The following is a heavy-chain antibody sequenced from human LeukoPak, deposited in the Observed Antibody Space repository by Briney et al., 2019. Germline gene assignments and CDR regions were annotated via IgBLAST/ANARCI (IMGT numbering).Heavy chain of an antibody. CDR3: ATSWGPDTSAFRWGRDGMDV. CDR1: GFTFSIYW. Sequence: PGGSLRLSCAASGFTFSIYWMSWVRQAPGKGLEWVSAISKSGDHTYYAASAKGRFTIYRDNSKNTQYLQMNSLRAEDTAVYYCATSWGPDTSAFRWGRDGMDVWGQGTTVIVS. CDR2: ISKSGDHT. V-gene: IGHV3-23*01. J-gene: IGHJ6*02. D-gene: IGHD3-16*01.